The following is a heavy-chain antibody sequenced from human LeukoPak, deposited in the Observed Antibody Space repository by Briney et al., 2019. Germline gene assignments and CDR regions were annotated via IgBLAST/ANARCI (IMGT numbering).Heavy chain of an antibody. V-gene: IGHV4-34*01. D-gene: IGHD3-10*01. CDR2: INHSGST. CDR1: GGSFSGYY. CDR3: ARRPRRYYGSGSYYNGFDY. Sequence: PSETLSLTCAVYGGSFSGYYWSWIRQPPGKGLEWIGEINHSGSTNYNPSLKSRVTISVDTSKNQFSLKLSSVTAADTAVYYCARRPRRYYGSGSYYNGFDYWGQGTLVTVSS. J-gene: IGHJ4*02.